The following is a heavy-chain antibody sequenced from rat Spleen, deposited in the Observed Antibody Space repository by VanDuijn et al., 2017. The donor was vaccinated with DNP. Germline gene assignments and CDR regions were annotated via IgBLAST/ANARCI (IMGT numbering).Heavy chain of an antibody. CDR3: VRWYNSGYYFDY. CDR1: GFIFSNYD. V-gene: IGHV5-25*01. CDR2: INTGGSNT. D-gene: IGHD4-3*01. J-gene: IGHJ2*01. Sequence: EVHLEESGGGLVQPGRSLKVSCAASGFIFSNYDMAWVRQAPTKGLEWVASINTGGSNTYYRDSVKGRFTISRDNAKSTLYLQMNGLRSEDMATYYCVRWYNSGYYFDYWGQGVMVTVSS.